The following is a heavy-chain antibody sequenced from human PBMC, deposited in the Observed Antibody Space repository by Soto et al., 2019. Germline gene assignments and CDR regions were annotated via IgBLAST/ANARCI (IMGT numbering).Heavy chain of an antibody. D-gene: IGHD3-10*01. CDR1: GFTFSSYG. V-gene: IGHV3-30*18. CDR3: AKDGWYYGPRYYFDY. J-gene: IGHJ4*02. Sequence: GGSLRLSCAASGFTFSSYGMHWVRQAPGKGLEWVAVISYDGSNKYYADSVKGRFTISRDNSKNTLYLQMNSLRAEDTAVYYCAKDGWYYGPRYYFDYRGQGTLVTVSS. CDR2: ISYDGSNK.